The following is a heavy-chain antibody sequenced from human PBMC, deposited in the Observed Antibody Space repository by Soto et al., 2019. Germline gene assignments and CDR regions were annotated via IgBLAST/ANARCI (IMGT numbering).Heavy chain of an antibody. D-gene: IGHD6-13*01. J-gene: IGHJ6*02. CDR3: ARIAASGRGWDV. CDR1: GFTVSSYW. V-gene: IGHV3-7*01. Sequence: EVQLVESGGGLVQPGGSLRLSCVDSGFTVSSYWMSWVRQAPVKGLEWVGNIKQDGSEENYVDSLKGRFTISRDNAKNSMYLQMNSLRAEDTAVNYCARIAASGRGWDVWGQGTTVGVCS. CDR2: IKQDGSEE.